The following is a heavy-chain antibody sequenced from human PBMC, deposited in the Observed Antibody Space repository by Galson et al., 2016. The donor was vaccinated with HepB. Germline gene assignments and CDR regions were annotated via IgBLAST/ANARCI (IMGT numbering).Heavy chain of an antibody. D-gene: IGHD3-16*01. CDR1: GFTFSSNA. CDR3: AGGGPISGRACVS. Sequence: SLRLSCAASGFTFSSNAMSWARQAPGKELEWVSSINGGGNLPYHADSVKGRFTISRDNSRSTLFLQMNSLRDEDTAIYYCAGGGPISGRACVSWGQGTLATVSS. J-gene: IGHJ4*02. CDR2: INGGGNLP. V-gene: IGHV3-23*01.